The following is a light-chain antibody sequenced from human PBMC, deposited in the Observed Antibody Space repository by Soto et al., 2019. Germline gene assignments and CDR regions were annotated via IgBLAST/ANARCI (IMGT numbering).Light chain of an antibody. CDR2: KVS. CDR3: QQYNSYSPT. CDR1: QSISVW. Sequence: IQMTQSPSTLSASVGDRVTITCRASQSISVWLAWYQQKAGKAPNLLIYKVSRLESGVPSRFSGSGSETEFTLTISGLQPGDSATYYCQQYNSYSPTFGQGTKVDIK. V-gene: IGKV1-5*03. J-gene: IGKJ1*01.